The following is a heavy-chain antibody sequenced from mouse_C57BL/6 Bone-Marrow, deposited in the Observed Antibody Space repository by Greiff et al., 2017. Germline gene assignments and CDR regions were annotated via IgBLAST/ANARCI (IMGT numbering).Heavy chain of an antibody. D-gene: IGHD1-2*01. CDR2: FYPGSGSI. CDR1: GYTFTEYT. J-gene: IGHJ2*01. Sequence: VQRVESGAELVKPGASVKLSCKASGYTFTEYTIHWVKQRSGQGLEWIGWFYPGSGSIKYNEKFKDKATLTADKSSSTVYMELSRLTSEDSAVYFCARHEKVTTAIYYFDYWGQGTTLTVSS. CDR3: ARHEKVTTAIYYFDY. V-gene: IGHV1-62-2*01.